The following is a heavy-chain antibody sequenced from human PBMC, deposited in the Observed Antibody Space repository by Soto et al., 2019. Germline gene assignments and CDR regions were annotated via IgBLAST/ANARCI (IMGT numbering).Heavy chain of an antibody. CDR3: AHRVTYYYDSSGYYWFDP. Sequence: SGPTLVNPTQTLTLTCTFSGFSLSTSGVGVGWIRQPPGKALEWLALIYWNDDKRYSPSLKSRLTITKDTSKNQVILTMTNRDPVDTATYYCAHRVTYYYDSSGYYWFDPWGQGTLVTVSS. J-gene: IGHJ5*02. CDR1: GFSLSTSGVG. D-gene: IGHD3-22*01. V-gene: IGHV2-5*01. CDR2: IYWNDDK.